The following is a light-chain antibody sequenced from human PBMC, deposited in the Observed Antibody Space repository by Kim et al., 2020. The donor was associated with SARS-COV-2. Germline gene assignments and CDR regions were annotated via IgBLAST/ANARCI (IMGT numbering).Light chain of an antibody. CDR2: SAS. J-gene: IGKJ1*01. Sequence: LSPGERATLSCRASHRVGSGYLAWYQQKPGQPPRLLIYSASDRATGVPDRFSGSGSGTDFTLTISRLEPEDLGVYYCQQYGASVTFGPGTKVDIK. V-gene: IGKV3-20*01. CDR3: QQYGASVT. CDR1: HRVGSGY.